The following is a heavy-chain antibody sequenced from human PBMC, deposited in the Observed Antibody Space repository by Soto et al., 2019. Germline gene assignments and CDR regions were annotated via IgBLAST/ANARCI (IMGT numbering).Heavy chain of an antibody. J-gene: IGHJ6*03. CDR1: GYTFTSYY. CDR2: INPSGGST. CDR3: ARSPPTYGDLRYYMDV. V-gene: IGHV1-46*03. D-gene: IGHD4-17*01. Sequence: ASVKVSCKASGYTFTSYYMHWVRQAPGQGLEWMGIINPSGGSTSYAQKFQGRVTMTRDTSTSTVYMELSSLRSEDTAVYYCARSPPTYGDLRYYMDVWGKGTTVTVSS.